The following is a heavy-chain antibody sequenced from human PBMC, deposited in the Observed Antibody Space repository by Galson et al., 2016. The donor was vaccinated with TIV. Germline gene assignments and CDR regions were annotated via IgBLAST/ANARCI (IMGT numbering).Heavy chain of an antibody. D-gene: IGHD5-18*01. CDR3: ARVRDRGGYGYGDDAFDI. CDR2: IYSDGHT. CDR1: GFAVNSNY. J-gene: IGHJ3*02. V-gene: IGHV3-53*01. Sequence: SLRLSCAASGFAVNSNYMSWVRQAPGKGLAWVSLIYSDGHTYYADSVKGRFTISRDNSKNTLFLQMNTLRAEDTAVYYCARVRDRGGYGYGDDAFDIWGQGTMVTFSS.